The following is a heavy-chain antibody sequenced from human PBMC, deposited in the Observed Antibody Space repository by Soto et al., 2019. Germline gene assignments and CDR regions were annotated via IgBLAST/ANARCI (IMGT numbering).Heavy chain of an antibody. Sequence: ASVKVSCKASGYTFTSYDINWVRQATGQGLEWMGWMNPNSGNTGYAQKFQGRVTMTRNTSISTAYMELSSLRSEDTAVYYCARGAFYYDSSGYYHDFDYWGQGTLVTVSS. V-gene: IGHV1-8*01. J-gene: IGHJ4*02. CDR2: MNPNSGNT. CDR1: GYTFTSYD. D-gene: IGHD3-22*01. CDR3: ARGAFYYDSSGYYHDFDY.